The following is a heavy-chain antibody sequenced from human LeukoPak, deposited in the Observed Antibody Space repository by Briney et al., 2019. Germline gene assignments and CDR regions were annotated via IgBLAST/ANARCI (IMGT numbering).Heavy chain of an antibody. CDR3: ASRSGSYLLGFDY. J-gene: IGHJ4*02. Sequence: PSETLSLTCAVYGGSFSGYYWSWIRQPPGKGLEWIGEINHSGSTNYNPSLKSRVTISVDTSKNQFSLKLSSVTAADTAVYYCASRSGSYLLGFDYWGQGTLVTVSS. CDR2: INHSGST. V-gene: IGHV4-34*01. D-gene: IGHD1-26*01. CDR1: GGSFSGYY.